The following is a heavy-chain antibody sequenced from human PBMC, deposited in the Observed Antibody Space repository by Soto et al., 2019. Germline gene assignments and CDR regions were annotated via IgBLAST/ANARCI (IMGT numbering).Heavy chain of an antibody. J-gene: IGHJ5*02. D-gene: IGHD6-6*01. CDR2: IYKSGRT. CDR1: GDSIGSGDFY. CDR3: ARSLSASSGWFDP. V-gene: IGHV4-30-4*01. Sequence: QVHLQESGPGLLKPSQTLSLTCAVSGDSIGSGDFYWTWIRQSPGKGLEYLGYIYKSGRTYYNPSLKSRPIISFDASKSQFFLSLSSVTAADTAMYYCARSLSASSGWFDPWGQGTLVTVSS.